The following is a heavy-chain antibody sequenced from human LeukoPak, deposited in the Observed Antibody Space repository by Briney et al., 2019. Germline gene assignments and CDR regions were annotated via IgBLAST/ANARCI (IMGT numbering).Heavy chain of an antibody. D-gene: IGHD6-19*01. CDR2: ISYDGSNK. Sequence: GGSLRLSCAASGFTFSSYAMHWVRQALGKGLEWVAVISYDGSNKYYADSVKGRFTISRDNSKNTLYLQMNSLRAEDTAVYYCAREGKVAVAGFDYWGQGTLVTVSS. CDR3: AREGKVAVAGFDY. J-gene: IGHJ4*02. V-gene: IGHV3-30*04. CDR1: GFTFSSYA.